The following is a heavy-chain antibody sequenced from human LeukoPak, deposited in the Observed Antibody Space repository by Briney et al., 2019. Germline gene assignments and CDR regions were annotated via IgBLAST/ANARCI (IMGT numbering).Heavy chain of an antibody. V-gene: IGHV3-23*01. CDR2: ISGSGGTT. CDR1: GFTFSNYV. CDR3: AKDATGYFDY. Sequence: GGSLRLSCAASGFTFSNYVMSWVRQAPGKGLEWVSAISGSGGTTDYADSVRGRFTISRDNSKNTLSLQMNNLRAEDTAVYYCAKDATGYFDYWGQGTLVTVSS. D-gene: IGHD3-9*01. J-gene: IGHJ4*02.